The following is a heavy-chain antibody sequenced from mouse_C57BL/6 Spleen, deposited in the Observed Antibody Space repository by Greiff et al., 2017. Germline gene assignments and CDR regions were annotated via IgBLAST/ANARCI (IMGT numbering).Heavy chain of an antibody. Sequence: VQLKESGAELVRPGSSVKMSCKTSGYTFTSYGINWVKQRPGKGLEWIGYIYIGNGYTEYNEKFKGKATLTSDTYSSTAYMQLSSLTSEDSAIYCCARVVYGNYGGDSMDYWGQGTSVTVSS. CDR1: GYTFTSYG. J-gene: IGHJ4*01. D-gene: IGHD2-1*01. V-gene: IGHV1-58*01. CDR2: IYIGNGYT. CDR3: ARVVYGNYGGDSMDY.